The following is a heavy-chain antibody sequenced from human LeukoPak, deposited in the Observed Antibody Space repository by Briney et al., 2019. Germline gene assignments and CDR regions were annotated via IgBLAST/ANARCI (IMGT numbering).Heavy chain of an antibody. CDR1: GGSFSGYY. CDR2: IYYSGST. V-gene: IGHV4-30-4*01. CDR3: ARDRVAAAGPYYYYGMDV. D-gene: IGHD6-13*01. J-gene: IGHJ6*02. Sequence: SETLSLTCAVYGGSFSGYYWSWIRQPPGKGLEWIGYIYYSGSTYYNPSLKSRVTISVDTSKNQFSLKLSSVTAADTAVYYCARDRVAAAGPYYYYGMDVWGQGTTVTVSS.